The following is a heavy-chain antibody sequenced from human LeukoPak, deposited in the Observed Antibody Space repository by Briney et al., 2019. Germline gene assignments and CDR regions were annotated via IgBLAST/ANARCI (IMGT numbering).Heavy chain of an antibody. J-gene: IGHJ5*02. Sequence: ESGPTLVKPTQTLTLTCTFSGFSLSTSGMCVNWIRQPPGKALEWLARIEWDDDKYYSTSLKTRLTISTDTSKKQVVLTITNMDPVDTATYYCARIPCNWNDDWGQGTLVTVSS. CDR3: ARIPCNWNDD. V-gene: IGHV2-70*11. CDR1: GFSLSTSGMC. CDR2: IEWDDDK.